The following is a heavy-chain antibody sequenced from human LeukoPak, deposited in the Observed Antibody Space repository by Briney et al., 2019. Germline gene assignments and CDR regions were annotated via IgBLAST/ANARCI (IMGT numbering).Heavy chain of an antibody. V-gene: IGHV3-48*04. D-gene: IGHD3-3*01. Sequence: GGSLRLSCAVSGFTFSSYAMSWVRQAPGKGLEWLSYISKSGITIYYAGSVKGQFTISRDNAKNSLYLQMNSLRAEDTAVYYCARHLPHAIFGTFHYMDVWGKGTTVTVSS. J-gene: IGHJ6*03. CDR1: GFTFSSYA. CDR2: ISKSGITI. CDR3: ARHLPHAIFGTFHYMDV.